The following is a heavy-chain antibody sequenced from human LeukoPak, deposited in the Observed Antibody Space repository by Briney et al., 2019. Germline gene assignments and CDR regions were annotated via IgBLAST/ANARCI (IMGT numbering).Heavy chain of an antibody. D-gene: IGHD3-10*01. CDR2: TSAYNDNT. CDR1: GYTFSSYG. CDR3: ARGFYASGPDDAFDI. V-gene: IGHV1-18*01. J-gene: IGHJ3*02. Sequence: ASVKVSCKASGYTFSSYGLSWVRQAPGQGLEWMGWTSAYNDNTNYAQQFQGRVTMTTDTSTSTAYLELRSLRSDDSAVYYCARGFYASGPDDAFDIWGQGTMVTVSS.